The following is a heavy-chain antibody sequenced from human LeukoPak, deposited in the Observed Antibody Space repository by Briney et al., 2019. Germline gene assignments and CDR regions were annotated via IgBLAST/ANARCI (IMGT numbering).Heavy chain of an antibody. J-gene: IGHJ4*02. CDR3: ARFTGWEFRGFDY. D-gene: IGHD1-26*01. V-gene: IGHV1-2*02. CDR1: RYTFTGYY. Sequence: ASVKVSCKASRYTFTGYYLHWVRQAPGQGLEWMGWIIPNSGGTDYAQRFQGRVTMTRDTSISTAYMELSRLRSDDTAVYYCARFTGWEFRGFDYLGQGTLVTVSS. CDR2: IIPNSGGT.